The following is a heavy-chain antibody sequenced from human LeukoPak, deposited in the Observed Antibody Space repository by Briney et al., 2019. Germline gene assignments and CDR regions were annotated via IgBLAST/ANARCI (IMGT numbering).Heavy chain of an antibody. CDR3: ARLGRVGTVTFNNWFDP. J-gene: IGHJ5*02. D-gene: IGHD4-17*01. CDR2: IYPGDSDT. CDR1: GFRFTTHW. V-gene: IGHV5-51*01. Sequence: GESLKISCKGSGFRFTTHWIAWVRKMPGKGLEWMGIIYPGDSDTRYSPSFQGQVTISADKSISTAYLQWSSLEASDTAMYYCARLGRVGTVTFNNWFDPWGQGTLVTVSS.